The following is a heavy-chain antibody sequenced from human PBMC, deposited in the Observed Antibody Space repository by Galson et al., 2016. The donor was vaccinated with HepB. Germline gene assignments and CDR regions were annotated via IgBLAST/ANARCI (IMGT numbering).Heavy chain of an antibody. CDR3: ARLEMDCSSGSCYNSWFDP. D-gene: IGHD2-15*01. V-gene: IGHV5-51*01. J-gene: IGHJ5*02. Sequence: QSGAEVTKPGESLKISCKGSGYRFTSYWIGWVRQTPGKGLEWMGIVYPGDSESRYSPSFQGQVTISADKSISTASLQWSSLKASDTAMYYCARLEMDCSSGSCYNSWFDPWGQGTLVTVSS. CDR2: VYPGDSES. CDR1: GYRFTSYW.